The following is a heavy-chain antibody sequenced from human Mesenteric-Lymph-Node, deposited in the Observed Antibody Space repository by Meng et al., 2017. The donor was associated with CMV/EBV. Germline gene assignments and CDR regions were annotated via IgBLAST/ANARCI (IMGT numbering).Heavy chain of an antibody. D-gene: IGHD2-8*02. CDR1: GFPFSSYA. J-gene: IGHJ3*01. CDR2: ISYDGSNK. V-gene: IGHV3-30*04. CDR3: ARVTAGQTDGFDV. Sequence: AASGFPFSSYAMHWVRQAPGKGLEWVAVISYDGSNKYYADSVKGRFTISRDNSKNTLYLQMNSLRAEDTAVYYCARVTAGQTDGFDVWGQGSMVTVSS.